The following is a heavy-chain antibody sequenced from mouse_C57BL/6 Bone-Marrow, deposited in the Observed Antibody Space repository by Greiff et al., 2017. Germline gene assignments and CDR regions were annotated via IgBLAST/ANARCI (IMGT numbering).Heavy chain of an antibody. Sequence: VQLQQSGAELVRPGASVKLSCTASGFNIKDDYMHWVKQRPEQGLEWIGWIDPENGDTEYASKFQGKATITADTSSNTAYLQLSSLTSEDTAVYYCTTVFFWTWFAYWGQGTLVTVSA. CDR3: TTVFFWTWFAY. CDR1: GFNIKDDY. J-gene: IGHJ3*01. CDR2: IDPENGDT. V-gene: IGHV14-4*01.